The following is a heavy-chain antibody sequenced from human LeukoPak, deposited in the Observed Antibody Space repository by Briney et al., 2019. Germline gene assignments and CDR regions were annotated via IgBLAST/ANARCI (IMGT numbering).Heavy chain of an antibody. J-gene: IGHJ3*02. Sequence: SGPTLVNPTQTLTVTCTFSGFSLSTSGVGVGWIRQPPGKALEWLALIYWDDDKRYSPSLKSRLTITKDTSKHQVVLTMTYMDPVDTATYYCAHRRGLDAFDIWGQGTMVTVSS. CDR2: IYWDDDK. CDR3: AHRRGLDAFDI. V-gene: IGHV2-5*02. CDR1: GFSLSTSGVG.